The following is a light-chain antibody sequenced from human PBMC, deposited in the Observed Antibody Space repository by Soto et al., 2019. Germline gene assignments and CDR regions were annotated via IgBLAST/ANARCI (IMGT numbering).Light chain of an antibody. Sequence: EIVKTQSPATLSVSPGERAALSCMASQSVSGNLAWYQQKPGRAPRLLIYGASTRATGIPARFSGSGSGTEFTLTFSSLQSEDFAVYYCQQYNNWPHTFGQGTRLEIK. V-gene: IGKV3-15*01. CDR2: GAS. CDR1: QSVSGN. J-gene: IGKJ2*01. CDR3: QQYNNWPHT.